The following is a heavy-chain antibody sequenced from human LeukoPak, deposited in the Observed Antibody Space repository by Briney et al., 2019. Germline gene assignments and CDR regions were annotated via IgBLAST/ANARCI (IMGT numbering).Heavy chain of an antibody. J-gene: IGHJ4*02. CDR1: GFTFRNYA. CDR3: ALGGDSSGLIDY. V-gene: IGHV4-34*08. Sequence: SLRLSCAASGFTFRNYAMSWIRQPPGKGLEWIGEINHSGSTNYNPSLKSRVTISVDTSKNQFSLKLSSVTAADTAVYYCALGGDSSGLIDYWGQGTLVTVSS. D-gene: IGHD3-22*01. CDR2: INHSGST.